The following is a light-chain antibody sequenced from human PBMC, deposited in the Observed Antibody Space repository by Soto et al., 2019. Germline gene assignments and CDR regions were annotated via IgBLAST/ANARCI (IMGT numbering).Light chain of an antibody. Sequence: QSALTQPPSVSGSPGQSITISCTGTSNDITLYNYVSWYQQYPGKAPKLIIYQVTNRPSGVSTRFSGSKSGNTASLTISGLQAEDEADYYCSSYTSSINYVFGTGTKVTVL. CDR1: SNDITLYNY. J-gene: IGLJ1*01. CDR2: QVT. V-gene: IGLV2-14*01. CDR3: SSYTSSINYV.